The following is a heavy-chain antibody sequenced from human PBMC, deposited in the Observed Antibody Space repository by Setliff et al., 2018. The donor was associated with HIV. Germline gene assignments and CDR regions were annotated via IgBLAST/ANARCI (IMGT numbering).Heavy chain of an antibody. V-gene: IGHV3-11*04. CDR1: GYSISSGYY. CDR3: ARAPWCSSTSCPYYFDY. J-gene: IGHJ4*02. D-gene: IGHD2-2*01. Sequence: LSLTCAVSGYSISSGYYWGWIRQPPGKGLEWVSYISSRGSTIYYADSVKGRFTISRDNAKNSLYLQMNTLRAEDTAVYYCARAPWCSSTSCPYYFDYWGQGTLVTVSS. CDR2: ISSRGSTI.